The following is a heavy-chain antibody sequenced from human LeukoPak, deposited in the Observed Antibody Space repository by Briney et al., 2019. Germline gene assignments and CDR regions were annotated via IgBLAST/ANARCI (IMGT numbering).Heavy chain of an antibody. CDR1: GGSISNYY. CDR3: ASPADYVWG. Sequence: SETLSLTCTVSGGSISNYYWSWIRQPPGKGLECVGYIYYSGTTNYNPSLKSRVTISVDASKNQFSLKLSSVTAADTAVYYCASPADYVWGWGQGTLVTVSS. CDR2: IYYSGTT. V-gene: IGHV4-59*12. D-gene: IGHD3-16*01. J-gene: IGHJ4*02.